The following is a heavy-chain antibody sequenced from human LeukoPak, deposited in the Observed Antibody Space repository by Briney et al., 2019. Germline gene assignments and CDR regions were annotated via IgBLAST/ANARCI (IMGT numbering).Heavy chain of an antibody. CDR2: INHSGST. V-gene: IGHV4-34*01. CDR3: ARGWYSSRRYLDY. Sequence: PSETLSLTCAVYGGSFSGYYWSWIRQPPGKGLEWIGEINHSGSTNYNPSLKSRVTISVDTSKNQFSLKLSSVTAADTAVYYCARGWYSSRRYLDYWGQGTLVTVSS. J-gene: IGHJ4*02. D-gene: IGHD6-13*01. CDR1: GGSFSGYY.